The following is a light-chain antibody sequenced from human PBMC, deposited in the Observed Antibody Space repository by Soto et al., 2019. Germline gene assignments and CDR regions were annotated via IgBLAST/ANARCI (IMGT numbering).Light chain of an antibody. Sequence: EIVMTQSPATLSVSPGERATLSCRASQSVSSNLAWYQQKPGQAPRLLIYGASTRATGIPARFSGSGSGTEFTLTISSLQSEDFAVYYCQQYKNWWTFGQGTKGEI. V-gene: IGKV3-15*01. CDR2: GAS. J-gene: IGKJ1*01. CDR1: QSVSSN. CDR3: QQYKNWWT.